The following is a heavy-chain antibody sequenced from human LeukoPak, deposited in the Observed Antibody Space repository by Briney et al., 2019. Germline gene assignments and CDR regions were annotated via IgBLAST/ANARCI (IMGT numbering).Heavy chain of an antibody. J-gene: IGHJ4*02. Sequence: GGSLRLSCAASGFTLSSYSMNWVRQAPGKGLEWVSSISSSSSYIYYADSVKGRFTISRDNAKNSLYLQMNSLRAEDTAVYYCARDDDYGSRGDYWGQGTLVTVSS. CDR2: ISSSSSYI. CDR1: GFTLSSYS. V-gene: IGHV3-21*01. CDR3: ARDDDYGSRGDY. D-gene: IGHD3-10*01.